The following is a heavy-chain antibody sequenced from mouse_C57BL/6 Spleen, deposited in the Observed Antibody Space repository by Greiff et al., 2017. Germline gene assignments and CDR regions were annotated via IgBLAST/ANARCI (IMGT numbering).Heavy chain of an antibody. Sequence: EVQLQESGAELVRPGASVKLSCTASGFNIKDDYMHWVKQRPEQGLEWIGRIDPEDGDTEYAPKFQGKATMTADTSSNTAYLQLSSLTSEDTAVYYCTTRGYGRAWFAYWGQGTLGTVSA. V-gene: IGHV14-1*01. CDR1: GFNIKDDY. CDR3: TTRGYGRAWFAY. CDR2: IDPEDGDT. J-gene: IGHJ3*01. D-gene: IGHD3-1*01.